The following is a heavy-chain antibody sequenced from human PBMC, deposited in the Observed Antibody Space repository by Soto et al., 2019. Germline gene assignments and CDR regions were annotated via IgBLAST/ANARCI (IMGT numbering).Heavy chain of an antibody. D-gene: IGHD6-13*01. CDR2: ISGSGGST. V-gene: IGHV3-23*01. Sequence: GGSLRLSCAASGFTFSSYAMSWVRQAPGKGLEWVSAISGSGGSTYYADSVKGRFTISRDNSKNTLYLQMNSLRAEDTAVYYCAKGIAAAGTTLYYFDYWGQGTLVTVSS. CDR1: GFTFSSYA. J-gene: IGHJ4*02. CDR3: AKGIAAAGTTLYYFDY.